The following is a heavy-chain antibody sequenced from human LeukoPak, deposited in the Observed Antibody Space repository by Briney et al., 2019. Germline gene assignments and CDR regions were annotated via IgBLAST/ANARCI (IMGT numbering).Heavy chain of an antibody. V-gene: IGHV1-2*02. D-gene: IGHD3-10*01. J-gene: IGHJ4*02. CDR1: GYTFIDYD. CDR3: ARDRGSYYNIFDS. Sequence: ASVKPSCKASGYTFIDYDMHWVRQAPGQGLEWMGWINPNSGGTNYAQKSQGRVTMTSDTSISTAYMELTSLRSDDAAVFYCARDRGSYYNIFDSWGQGTLVTVSS. CDR2: INPNSGGT.